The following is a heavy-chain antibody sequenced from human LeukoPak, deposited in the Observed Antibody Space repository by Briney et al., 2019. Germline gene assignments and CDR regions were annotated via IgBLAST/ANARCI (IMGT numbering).Heavy chain of an antibody. CDR3: ASRARDGGYYFDY. CDR1: GFTFSSYE. V-gene: IGHV3-48*03. J-gene: IGHJ4*02. CDR2: ISSSGSTI. D-gene: IGHD2-15*01. Sequence: PGGSLRLSCAASGFTFSSYEMNWVRQALGKGLEWVSYISSSGSTIYYADSVKGRFTISRDNAKNSLYLQMNSLRAEDTAVYYCASRARDGGYYFDYWGQGTLVTVSS.